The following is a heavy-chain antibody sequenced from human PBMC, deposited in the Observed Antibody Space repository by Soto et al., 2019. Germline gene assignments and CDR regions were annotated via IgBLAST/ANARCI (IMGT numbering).Heavy chain of an antibody. V-gene: IGHV1-3*01. CDR2: INAGNGNT. J-gene: IGHJ5*02. CDR1: GYTFTSYA. D-gene: IGHD2-15*01. Sequence: ASVKVSCKASGYTFTSYAMHWVRQAPGQRLEWMGWINAGNGNTKYSQKFQGRVTITRDTSASTAYMELSSLRSEDTAVYYCARDFLYCSGGSCYSFNWFDPWGQGTLVTVSS. CDR3: ARDFLYCSGGSCYSFNWFDP.